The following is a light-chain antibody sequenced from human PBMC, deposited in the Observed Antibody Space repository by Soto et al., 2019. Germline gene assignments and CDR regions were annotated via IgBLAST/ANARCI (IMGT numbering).Light chain of an antibody. J-gene: IGLJ1*01. CDR2: TNT. Sequence: QAVLTQPPSASGTPGQRVTISCSGSSSNVGGNPVNWYQHVPTTAPKLLIYTNTQRPSGVPDRFSGSKSGTSASLAISGLQSEDEADYYCASWDDRMTGPVLGTGNKVTVL. CDR1: SSNVGGNP. V-gene: IGLV1-44*01. CDR3: ASWDDRMTGPV.